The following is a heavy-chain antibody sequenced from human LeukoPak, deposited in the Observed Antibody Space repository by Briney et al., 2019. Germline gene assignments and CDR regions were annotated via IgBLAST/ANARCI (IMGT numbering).Heavy chain of an antibody. J-gene: IGHJ4*02. V-gene: IGHV3-53*01. CDR3: ARVGPTRSDFDY. CDR1: GFIFSSNY. Sequence: GGSLRLSCAASGFIFSSNYMTWVRQAPGKGLEWVSVIFSGGSTYYADSVKGRVTIFRDNSKNTLYLQMNNLRGEDTAVYYCARVGPTRSDFDYWGQGTLVTVSS. D-gene: IGHD1-26*01. CDR2: IFSGGST.